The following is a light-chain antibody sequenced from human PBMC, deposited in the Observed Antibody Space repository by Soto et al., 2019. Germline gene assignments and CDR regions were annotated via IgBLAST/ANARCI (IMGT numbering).Light chain of an antibody. CDR2: EVS. J-gene: IGLJ3*02. CDR3: APYTIIFTRV. Sequence: QSALTQPASVSRSPGQSITISCTGTSSDVGAHNYVSWYQQHPGKAPKLIIYEVSNRPSGVSDRFSGSKSGNTASLTISGLQTDDEADYYCAPYTIIFTRVFGGGTKLTVL. V-gene: IGLV2-14*01. CDR1: SSDVGAHNY.